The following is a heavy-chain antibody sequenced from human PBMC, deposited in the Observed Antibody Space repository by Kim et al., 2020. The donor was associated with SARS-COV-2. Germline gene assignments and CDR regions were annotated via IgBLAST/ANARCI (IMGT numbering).Heavy chain of an antibody. D-gene: IGHD3-3*01. CDR2: IYYSGST. V-gene: IGHV4-39*01. CDR1: GGSISSSSYY. J-gene: IGHJ4*02. CDR3: ARHPTATVLRFLEWLLYLDY. Sequence: SETLSLTCTVSGGSISSSSYYWGWIRQPPGKGLEWIGSIYYSGSTYYNPSLKSRVTISVDTSKNQFSLKLSSVTAADTAVYYCARHPTATVLRFLEWLLYLDYWGQGTLVTVSS.